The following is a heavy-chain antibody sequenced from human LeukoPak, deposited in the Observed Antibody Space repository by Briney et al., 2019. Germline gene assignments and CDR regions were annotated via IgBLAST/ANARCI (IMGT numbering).Heavy chain of an antibody. CDR2: IYSSGST. J-gene: IGHJ3*02. V-gene: IGHV4-59*08. CDR1: GDSISSYY. Sequence: SETLSLTCNVSGDSISSYYWSWIRQPPGKGLEWIGYIYSSGSTDYNPSLKSRVTISVDTSKNQFSLKLSSAAAADTAVYYCARFTRRDAFDIWGQGTMVTVSS. CDR3: ARFTRRDAFDI.